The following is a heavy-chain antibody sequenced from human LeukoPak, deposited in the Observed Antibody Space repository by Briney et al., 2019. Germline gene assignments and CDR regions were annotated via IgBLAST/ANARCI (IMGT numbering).Heavy chain of an antibody. CDR3: ARGLKDIVVVVAATRYYYYYMDV. V-gene: IGHV4-59*01. Sequence: PSETLSLTCTVSGGSISSYYWSWIRQPPGKGLEWIGYIYYSGSTNYNPSLKSRVTISVDTSKNQFSLKLSSVTTADTAVYYCARGLKDIVVVVAATRYYYYYMDVWGKGTTVTVS. D-gene: IGHD2-15*01. CDR2: IYYSGST. J-gene: IGHJ6*03. CDR1: GGSISSYY.